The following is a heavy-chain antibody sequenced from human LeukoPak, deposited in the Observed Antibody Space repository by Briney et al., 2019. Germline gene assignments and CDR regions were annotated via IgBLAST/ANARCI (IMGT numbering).Heavy chain of an antibody. J-gene: IGHJ4*02. CDR3: ARDRSLYYDSSGWQTRDY. CDR1: GFTFSSYS. Sequence: GGSLRLSCAASGFTFSSYSMNWVHQAPGKGLEWVSYISSSGSTIYYADSVKGRFTISRDNAKNSLYLQMNSLRAEDTAVYYCARDRSLYYDSSGWQTRDYWGQGTLVTVSS. CDR2: ISSSGSTI. V-gene: IGHV3-48*04. D-gene: IGHD3-22*01.